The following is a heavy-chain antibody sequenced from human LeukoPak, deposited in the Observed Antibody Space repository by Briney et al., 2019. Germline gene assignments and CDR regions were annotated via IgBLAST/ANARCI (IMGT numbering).Heavy chain of an antibody. CDR1: TFTXXG. J-gene: IGHJ4*02. V-gene: IGHV1-18*01. CDR2: ISAYNGNT. D-gene: IGHD6-19*01. Sequence: TFTXXGISWVRQAPGQGLEWMGWISAYNGNTNYAQKLQGRVTMTTDTSTSTAYMELRSLRSDDTAVYYCARGERGSGWYGIDYWGQGTLVTVSS. CDR3: ARGERGSGWYGIDY.